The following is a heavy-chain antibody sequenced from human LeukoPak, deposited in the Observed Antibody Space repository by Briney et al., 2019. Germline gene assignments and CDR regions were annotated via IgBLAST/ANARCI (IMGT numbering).Heavy chain of an antibody. Sequence: ASVTVSYKASGYTFTVYYMHWVRQAPGQGLEWMGWINPNSGGTNYAQKFQGRVTMTRDTSISTAYMELSRLRSDDTAVYYCARAFRERWLQFKAWFDPWGQGTLVTVSS. CDR1: GYTFTVYY. D-gene: IGHD5-24*01. CDR2: INPNSGGT. CDR3: ARAFRERWLQFKAWFDP. V-gene: IGHV1-2*02. J-gene: IGHJ5*02.